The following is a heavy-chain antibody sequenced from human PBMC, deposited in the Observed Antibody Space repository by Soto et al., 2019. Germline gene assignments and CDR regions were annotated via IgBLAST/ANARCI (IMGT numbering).Heavy chain of an antibody. Sequence: WTWIRQPPGKGLEWIWFMYNSGSTHYNPSLKSRVTISLDTSKNQFSLNLRSVTAADTAVYYCASMGYHYGSGSYPLDYWGQGTLVTVSS. CDR3: ASMGYHYGSGSYPLDY. J-gene: IGHJ4*02. V-gene: IGHV4-59*08. D-gene: IGHD3-10*01. CDR2: MYNSGST.